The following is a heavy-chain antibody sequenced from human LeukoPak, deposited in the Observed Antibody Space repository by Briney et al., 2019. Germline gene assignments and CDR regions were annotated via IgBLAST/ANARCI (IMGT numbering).Heavy chain of an antibody. D-gene: IGHD3-22*01. Sequence: GGSLRLSCAASGFTFSSYGMHWVRQAPGKGLEWVAFIRYDGSNKYYADSVKGRFTISRDNSKNTLYLQMSSLRAEDTAVYYCARESQSAYYFDSSGYEDAFDIWGQGTMVTVSS. J-gene: IGHJ3*02. V-gene: IGHV3-30*02. CDR1: GFTFSSYG. CDR3: ARESQSAYYFDSSGYEDAFDI. CDR2: IRYDGSNK.